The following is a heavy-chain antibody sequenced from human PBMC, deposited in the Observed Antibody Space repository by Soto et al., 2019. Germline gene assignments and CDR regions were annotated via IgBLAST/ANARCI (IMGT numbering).Heavy chain of an antibody. J-gene: IGHJ4*02. Sequence: RLSCSASGFTFSSYAMHWVRQAPGKRLEYVSGVRGNGDPPFYADSVKGRFTISRDNSKNTLYLQMSSLSADDTAVYYCVKSRGGNNFDFFDWGQGALVTVSS. D-gene: IGHD5-12*01. CDR1: GFTFSSYA. V-gene: IGHV3-64D*06. CDR3: VKSRGGNNFDFFD. CDR2: VRGNGDPP.